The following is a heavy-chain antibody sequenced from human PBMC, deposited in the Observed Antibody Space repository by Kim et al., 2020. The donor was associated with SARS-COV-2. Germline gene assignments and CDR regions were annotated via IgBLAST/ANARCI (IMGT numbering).Heavy chain of an antibody. D-gene: IGHD5-18*01. Sequence: NPSLKRLVTMSVDTSKNQFSLRLSSVTAADTAVYYCASTANRGYSYDFDYWGQGTLVTVSS. CDR3: ASTANRGYSYDFDY. V-gene: IGHV4-4*07. J-gene: IGHJ4*02.